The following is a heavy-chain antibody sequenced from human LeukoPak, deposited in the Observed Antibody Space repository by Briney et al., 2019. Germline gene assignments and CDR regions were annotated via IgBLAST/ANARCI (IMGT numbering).Heavy chain of an antibody. D-gene: IGHD3-16*01. CDR2: IYYSGTT. Sequence: SETLSLTCTVSGGSISNYYWTWIRQPPGKGLEWIAHIYYSGTTNYNPSLKSRVTISVDTSKNQFSLKLTSVTAADTAVYYCARGHVGSYAYYYYYGMDVWGQGTTVTVSS. V-gene: IGHV4-59*12. CDR1: GGSISNYY. CDR3: ARGHVGSYAYYYYYGMDV. J-gene: IGHJ6*02.